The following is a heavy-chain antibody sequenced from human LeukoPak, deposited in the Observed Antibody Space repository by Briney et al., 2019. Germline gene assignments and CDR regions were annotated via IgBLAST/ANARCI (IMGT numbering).Heavy chain of an antibody. D-gene: IGHD3-9*01. J-gene: IGHJ4*02. V-gene: IGHV3-23*01. CDR3: ANDHRGRYILTGYSADY. CDR1: GFTFSSYA. CDR2: ISGSGGST. Sequence: GGSLRLSCAASGFTFSSYAMSWVRQAPGKGLEWVSAISGSGGSTYYADSVKGRFTISRDNSKNTLYLQMNSLRAEDTAVYYCANDHRGRYILTGYSADYWGRGTLVTVSS.